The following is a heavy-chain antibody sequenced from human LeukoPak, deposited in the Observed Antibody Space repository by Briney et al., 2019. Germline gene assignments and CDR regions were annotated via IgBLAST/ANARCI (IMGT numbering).Heavy chain of an antibody. J-gene: IGHJ4*02. CDR2: IYYSGIT. CDR3: ARPVQLSGYSSGWEGD. CDR1: GGSISSSSYY. V-gene: IGHV4-39*01. D-gene: IGHD6-19*01. Sequence: SETLSLTCTVSGGSISSSSYYWGWIRQPPGKGLEWIANIYYSGITYYNPSLKSRVTLSVDTSKNQFSLKLSSVTAADTAVYYCARPVQLSGYSSGWEGDWGQGTLVTVSS.